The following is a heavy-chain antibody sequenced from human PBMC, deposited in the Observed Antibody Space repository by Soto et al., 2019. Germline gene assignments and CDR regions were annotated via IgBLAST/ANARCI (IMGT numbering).Heavy chain of an antibody. CDR2: IYPGDSDT. V-gene: IGHV5-51*01. CDR1: GYSFTNYW. D-gene: IGHD1-26*01. Sequence: GESLTISCEVSGYSFTNYWIGWVRQMPGKGLEWMGIIYPGDSDTRYSPSVQGQVTISADNSISTAYLQWSSLKASDTAIYYCARHLRATTFDSWGQGTLVTVSS. CDR3: ARHLRATTFDS. J-gene: IGHJ4*01.